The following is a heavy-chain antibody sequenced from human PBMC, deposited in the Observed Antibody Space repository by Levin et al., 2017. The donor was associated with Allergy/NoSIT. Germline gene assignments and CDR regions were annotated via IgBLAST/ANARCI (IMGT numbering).Heavy chain of an antibody. V-gene: IGHV4-34*01. CDR3: ARAPTWIQPDRGYYYFDY. D-gene: IGHD5-18*01. J-gene: IGHJ4*02. CDR1: GGSFSGYY. Sequence: PSETLSLTCAVYGGSFSGYYWSWIRQPPGKGLEWIGEINHSGSTNYNPSLKSRVTISVDTSKNQFSLKLSSVTAADTAVYYCARAPTWIQPDRGYYYFDYWGQGTLVTVSS. CDR2: INHSGST.